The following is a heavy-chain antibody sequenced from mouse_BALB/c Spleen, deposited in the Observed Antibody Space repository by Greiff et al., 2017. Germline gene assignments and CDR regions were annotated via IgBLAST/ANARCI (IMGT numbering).Heavy chain of an antibody. J-gene: IGHJ1*01. CDR3: ARGPYDGYWYFDV. V-gene: IGHV5-6-5*01. D-gene: IGHD2-3*01. Sequence: EVMLVESGGGLLKPGGSLKPSCAASGSPFSSYAMSWVRQTPEKRLEWVASISSGGSTYYPDSVKGRFTISRDNARNILYLQMSSLRSEDTAMYYCARGPYDGYWYFDVWGAGTTVTVSS. CDR2: ISSGGST. CDR1: GSPFSSYA.